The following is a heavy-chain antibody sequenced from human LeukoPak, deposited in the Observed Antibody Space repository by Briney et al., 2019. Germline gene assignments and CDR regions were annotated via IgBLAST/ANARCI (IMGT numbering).Heavy chain of an antibody. CDR1: GYTFTSYY. CDR3: ARGFNSRLQGTD. V-gene: IGHV1-46*01. D-gene: IGHD4-11*01. Sequence: ASVKVSCKASGYTFTSYYMHWVRQAPGQELEWMGIINPSGGSTSYAQKFQGRVTMTRDMSTSTVYMELSSLRSEDTAVYYCARGFNSRLQGTDWGQGTLVTVSS. CDR2: INPSGGST. J-gene: IGHJ4*02.